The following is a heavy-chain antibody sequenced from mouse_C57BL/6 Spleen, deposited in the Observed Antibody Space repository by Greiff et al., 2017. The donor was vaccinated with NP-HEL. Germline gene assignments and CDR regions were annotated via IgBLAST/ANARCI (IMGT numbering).Heavy chain of an antibody. Sequence: QVQLQQSGAELVRPGTSVKVSCKASGYAFTNYLIEWVKQRPGQGLEWIGVINPGSGGTNYNEKFKGKATLTADKSSSTAYMQLSSLTSEDSAVYFCAREWDYYGSSSFAYWGQGTLVTVAA. V-gene: IGHV1-54*01. D-gene: IGHD1-1*01. CDR2: INPGSGGT. CDR3: AREWDYYGSSSFAY. J-gene: IGHJ3*01. CDR1: GYAFTNYL.